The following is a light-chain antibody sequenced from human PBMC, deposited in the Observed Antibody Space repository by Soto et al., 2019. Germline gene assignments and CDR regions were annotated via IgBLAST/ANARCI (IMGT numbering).Light chain of an antibody. CDR1: QSISSW. V-gene: IGKV1-5*03. CDR3: QQ. CDR2: KAS. Sequence: DIQMTQSPSTLSASVGDRVTITCRASQSISSWLAWYQQKPGKAPKLLIYKASSLESGVPSRFSGSGSGTGFTLPNHRLQADDFATYYCQQFGQGTKVEIK. J-gene: IGKJ1*01.